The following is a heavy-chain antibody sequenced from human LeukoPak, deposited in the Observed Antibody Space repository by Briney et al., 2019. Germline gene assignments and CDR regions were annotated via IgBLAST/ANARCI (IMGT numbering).Heavy chain of an antibody. Sequence: ASVKVSCKVSGYSVTEVAIHWVRQAPGKGPEWMGGFDREYGETVFAQKFQGRVTLTEDTSADTAYMELSRLRSDDTAVSYCAPVRGPWLYYFDYWGQGTLVTVSS. V-gene: IGHV1-24*01. D-gene: IGHD3-10*01. CDR1: GYSVTEVA. CDR3: APVRGPWLYYFDY. CDR2: FDREYGET. J-gene: IGHJ4*02.